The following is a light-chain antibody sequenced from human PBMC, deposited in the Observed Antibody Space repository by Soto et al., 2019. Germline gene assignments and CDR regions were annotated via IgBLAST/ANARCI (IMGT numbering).Light chain of an antibody. V-gene: IGLV1-51*01. J-gene: IGLJ1*01. CDR2: DNN. CDR3: SSYTSSSTLYV. Sequence: QSVLTQPPSVSAAPGQKVTISCSGSSSNIGNNYVSWYQQLPGTAPKLLIYDNNKRPSGIPDRFSDSKSGNTASLTISGLQAEDEADYYCSSYTSSSTLYVFGTGTKVTVL. CDR1: SSNIGNNY.